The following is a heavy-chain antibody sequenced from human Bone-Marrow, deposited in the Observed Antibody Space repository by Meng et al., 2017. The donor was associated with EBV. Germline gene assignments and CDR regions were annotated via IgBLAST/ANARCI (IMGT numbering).Heavy chain of an antibody. D-gene: IGHD3-10*01. CDR2: INAGNGNT. J-gene: IGHJ4*02. Sequence: QGQLVQSGAEVKKPGASVKVSCKASGYTFTSYAMHWVRQAPGQRLERMGWINAGNGNTKYSQKFQGRVTITRDTSASTAYMELSSLRSEDTAVYYCARSPLWFGESNFDYWGQGTLVTVSS. CDR1: GYTFTSYA. V-gene: IGHV1-3*01. CDR3: ARSPLWFGESNFDY.